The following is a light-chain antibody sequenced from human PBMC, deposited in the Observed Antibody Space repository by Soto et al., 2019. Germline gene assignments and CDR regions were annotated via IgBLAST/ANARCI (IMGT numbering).Light chain of an antibody. J-gene: IGLJ2*01. Sequence: QSALTQPDSVSGSPGQSITISCTGTSSDVGGYNYVSWYQQHPGKAPKVMIYEVSNRPSGVSNRFSASKSGNTASLTISGLQAEDEANYYCQSYDNSLLAYVFGGGTKVTVL. CDR3: QSYDNSLLAYV. CDR1: SSDVGGYNY. CDR2: EVS. V-gene: IGLV2-14*01.